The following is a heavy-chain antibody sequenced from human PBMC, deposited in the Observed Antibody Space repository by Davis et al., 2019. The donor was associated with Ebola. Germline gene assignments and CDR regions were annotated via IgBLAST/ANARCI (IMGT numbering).Heavy chain of an antibody. CDR2: ISSNGGST. CDR1: GFTFSSYA. J-gene: IGHJ6*02. V-gene: IGHV3-64*01. D-gene: IGHD2-15*01. CDR3: ARSQLGYCSGGSCYSYGMDV. Sequence: GGSLRLSCAASGFTFSSYAMHWVRQAPGKGLDYVSAISSNGGSTYYANSVKGRFTISRDNSKNTLYLQMGSLRAEDMAVYYCARSQLGYCSGGSCYSYGMDVWGQGTTVTVSS.